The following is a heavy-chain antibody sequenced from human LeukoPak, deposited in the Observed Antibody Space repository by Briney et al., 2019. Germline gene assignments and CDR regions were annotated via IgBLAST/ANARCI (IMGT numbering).Heavy chain of an antibody. Sequence: KPSETLSLTCAVYGGPFSGYYWSWIRQPPGKGLEWVSYISSSSSTIYHADSVKGRFTISRDNAKNSLYLQMNSLRAEDTAVYYCARDFVTDIDYWGQGTLVTVSS. V-gene: IGHV3-11*04. D-gene: IGHD2-21*02. CDR3: ARDFVTDIDY. CDR2: ISSSSSTI. J-gene: IGHJ4*02. CDR1: GGPFSGYY.